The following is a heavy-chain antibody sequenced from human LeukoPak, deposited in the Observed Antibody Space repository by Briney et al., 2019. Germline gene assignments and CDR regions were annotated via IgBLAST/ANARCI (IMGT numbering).Heavy chain of an antibody. V-gene: IGHV3-30*03. CDR3: ARGRGDY. CDR1: GFTFSSYG. Sequence: GGSLRLSCAASGFTFSSYGMHWVRQAPGKGLEWVAVISYDGSNKYYADSVKGRFTISRDNSKNTLYLQMNSLRAEDTAVYYCARGRGDYWGQGTLVTVSS. CDR2: ISYDGSNK. J-gene: IGHJ4*02.